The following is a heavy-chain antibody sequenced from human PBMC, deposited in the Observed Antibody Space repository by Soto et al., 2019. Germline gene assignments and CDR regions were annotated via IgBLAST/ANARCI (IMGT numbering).Heavy chain of an antibody. V-gene: IGHV3-72*01. Sequence: PGGSLRLSCAASGFTFSDYYMDWVRQAPGKGPEWVGRIRDKGKGHTTEYAASVKGRFTISRDDSKNSLYLEMNSLKSEDTAVYYCARASRGGSQPDVFDIWGQGTMVTVSS. J-gene: IGHJ3*02. CDR1: GFTFSDYY. D-gene: IGHD1-1*01. CDR2: IRDKGKGHTT. CDR3: ARASRGGSQPDVFDI.